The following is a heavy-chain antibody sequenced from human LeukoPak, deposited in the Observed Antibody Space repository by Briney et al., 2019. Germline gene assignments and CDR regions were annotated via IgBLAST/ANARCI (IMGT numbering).Heavy chain of an antibody. CDR1: GFTFSSYG. CDR2: IWYDGSNK. Sequence: GRSLRLSCAASGFTFSSYGMHWVRQAPGKGLEWVAVIWYDGSNKYYADFVKGRFTISRDNAKNSLFLQMNSLRAEDTAVYYCARDGRNGYEDDYRGQGTLVTVSS. D-gene: IGHD5-12*01. CDR3: ARDGRNGYEDDY. J-gene: IGHJ4*02. V-gene: IGHV3-33*01.